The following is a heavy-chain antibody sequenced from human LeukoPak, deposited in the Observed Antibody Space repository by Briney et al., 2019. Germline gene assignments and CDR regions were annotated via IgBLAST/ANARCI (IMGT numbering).Heavy chain of an antibody. D-gene: IGHD6-13*01. CDR1: GITFSSYG. CDR3: ARSSSSWYGIWWY. CDR2: ISSTGGTT. Sequence: GGSLRLSCAASGITFSSYGMSWVRQAPGKGLEWVSSISSTGGTTYYADSVKGRFTISRDNSKNTLYLQMNSLRAEDTAVYYCARSSSSWYGIWWYWGQGTLVTVSS. J-gene: IGHJ4*02. V-gene: IGHV3-23*01.